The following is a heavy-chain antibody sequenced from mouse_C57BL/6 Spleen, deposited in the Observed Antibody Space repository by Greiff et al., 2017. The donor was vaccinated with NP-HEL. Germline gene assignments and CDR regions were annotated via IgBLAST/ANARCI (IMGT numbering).Heavy chain of an antibody. Sequence: LKESGASVKLSCKATGYTFTGYWIEWVKQRPGHGLEWIGEILPGSGSTNYNEKFKGKATFTADTSSNTAYMQLSSLTTEDSAIYYCARGRGYYGNPNYYAMDYWGQGTSVTVSS. CDR3: ARGRGYYGNPNYYAMDY. CDR2: ILPGSGST. J-gene: IGHJ4*01. D-gene: IGHD2-1*01. V-gene: IGHV1-9*01. CDR1: GYTFTGYW.